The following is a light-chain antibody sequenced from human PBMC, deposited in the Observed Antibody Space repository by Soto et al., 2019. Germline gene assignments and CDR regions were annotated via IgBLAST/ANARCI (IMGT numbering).Light chain of an antibody. Sequence: EIVLTQSPATLSLSPGERATLSCRASQSVSSYLDWYQQKPGQAPRLLIYDASNRDTGIPARFSGSGSGTDSTITISILEPEDFAVYCSQKRSNSRFTFGPGTKVDIK. CDR1: QSVSSY. CDR2: DAS. J-gene: IGKJ3*01. V-gene: IGKV3-11*01. CDR3: QKRSNSRFT.